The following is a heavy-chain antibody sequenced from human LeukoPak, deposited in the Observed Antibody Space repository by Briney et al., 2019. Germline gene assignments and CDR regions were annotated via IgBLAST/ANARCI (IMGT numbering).Heavy chain of an antibody. V-gene: IGHV4-30-4*01. CDR1: GGSISSGDYH. CDR3: ARGFGSGSYYYGWFDP. CDR2: IHDSGST. Sequence: SETLSLTCTVSGGSISSGDYHWNWIRQSPGKGLEWIGFIHDSGSTYYNPSLKSRVTMSRDMSKKQFSLMLSSLTAADTAVYYCARGFGSGSYYYGWFDPWGQGTLVTVSS. J-gene: IGHJ5*02. D-gene: IGHD3-10*01.